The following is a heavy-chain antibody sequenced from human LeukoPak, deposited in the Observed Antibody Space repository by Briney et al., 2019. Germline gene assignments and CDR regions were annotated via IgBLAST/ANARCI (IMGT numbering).Heavy chain of an antibody. D-gene: IGHD1-26*01. CDR3: ARLARGNCYDY. Sequence: GESLRLSCAASGFTFSSFWMSWVRQAPGKGLEWVANIKQDGSERYYVDSVKGRFTFSRDNAKNSLDLQMNSLRAEDTAVYYCARLARGNCYDYWGQGTLVTVSS. J-gene: IGHJ4*02. CDR1: GFTFSSFW. CDR2: IKQDGSER. V-gene: IGHV3-7*01.